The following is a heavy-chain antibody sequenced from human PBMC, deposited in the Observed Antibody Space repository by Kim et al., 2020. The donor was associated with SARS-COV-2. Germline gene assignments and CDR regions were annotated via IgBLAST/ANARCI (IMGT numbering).Heavy chain of an antibody. J-gene: IGHJ4*02. CDR2: IWYDGSNK. Sequence: GGSLRLSCAAPGFTFSSYAMHWVRQAPGKGLEWVAVIWYDGSNKYYADSVKGRFTISRDNSKNTLYLQMNSLRAEDTAVYYCAKDFLGYCSGGSCYSFDYWGQGTLVTVSS. V-gene: IGHV3-33*06. CDR3: AKDFLGYCSGGSCYSFDY. CDR1: GFTFSSYA. D-gene: IGHD2-15*01.